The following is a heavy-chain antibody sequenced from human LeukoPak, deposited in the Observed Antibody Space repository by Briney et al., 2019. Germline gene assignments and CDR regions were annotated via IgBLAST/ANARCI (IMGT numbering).Heavy chain of an antibody. J-gene: IGHJ4*02. CDR1: GGSISSSD. D-gene: IGHD2-8*01. CDR3: AKELMGFDY. CDR2: VSGTGLTT. Sequence: PSETLSLTCAVSGGSISSSDWWSWVRQPPGRGLEWVSAVSGTGLTTYYADSVKGRFIVSRDNSKNTVYLQMNSLRGEDAAVYYCAKELMGFDYWGQGTLVTVSS. V-gene: IGHV3-23*01.